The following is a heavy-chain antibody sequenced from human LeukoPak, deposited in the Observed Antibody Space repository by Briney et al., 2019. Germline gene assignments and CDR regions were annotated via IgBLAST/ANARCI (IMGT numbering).Heavy chain of an antibody. Sequence: GESLKISCKGSGYRFTDYWIAWVRQMPGKGLEWMGIVYPSNSETRYSPSFQGQVTISADKSISTAYLQWSSLMASDTAMYYCARLPQWGGTYHFDYWGQGTLVTVSS. J-gene: IGHJ4*02. CDR1: GYRFTDYW. CDR2: VYPSNSET. CDR3: ARLPQWGGTYHFDY. V-gene: IGHV5-51*01. D-gene: IGHD1-26*01.